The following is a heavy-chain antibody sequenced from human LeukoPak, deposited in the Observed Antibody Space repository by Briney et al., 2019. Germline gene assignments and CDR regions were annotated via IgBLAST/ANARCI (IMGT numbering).Heavy chain of an antibody. CDR3: ARDYFADMYYFDY. D-gene: IGHD2/OR15-2a*01. Sequence: PGGSLRLSCAASGFTFSSYAMHWVRQAPGKGLEWVAVISYDGSNKYYADSVKGRFTISRDNSKNTLYLQTNSLRAEDTAVYYCARDYFADMYYFDYWGQGTLVTVSS. CDR1: GFTFSSYA. CDR2: ISYDGSNK. V-gene: IGHV3-30*01. J-gene: IGHJ4*02.